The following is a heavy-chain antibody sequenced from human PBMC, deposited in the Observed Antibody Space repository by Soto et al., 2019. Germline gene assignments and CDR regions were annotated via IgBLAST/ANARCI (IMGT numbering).Heavy chain of an antibody. CDR2: IWYDGNSE. Sequence: QVQLVESGGGVVQPGRSLRLSCAASGFTFSSCGMHWVRQAPGKGLEWVAVIWYDGNSEYYADSVKGRLTISRDDSKNTVHLQMNSPRAEDTAVYYCARGTTARSGYHNWFDPWGQGTLVTVSS. D-gene: IGHD3-3*01. V-gene: IGHV3-33*01. CDR1: GFTFSSCG. CDR3: ARGTTARSGYHNWFDP. J-gene: IGHJ5*02.